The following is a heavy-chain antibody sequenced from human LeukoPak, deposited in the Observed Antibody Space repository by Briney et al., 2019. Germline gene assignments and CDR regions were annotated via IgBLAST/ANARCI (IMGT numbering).Heavy chain of an antibody. Sequence: SETLSLTCAVYGGSFSGYYWSWIRQPPGKGLEGIGEINHSGSTNYNPSLKSRVTISVDTSKNQFSLKLSSVPAADTAVYYCARGRSDFWSGYTVRDFDYWGQGTLVTVSS. J-gene: IGHJ4*02. D-gene: IGHD3-3*01. CDR3: ARGRSDFWSGYTVRDFDY. CDR2: INHSGST. CDR1: GGSFSGYY. V-gene: IGHV4-34*01.